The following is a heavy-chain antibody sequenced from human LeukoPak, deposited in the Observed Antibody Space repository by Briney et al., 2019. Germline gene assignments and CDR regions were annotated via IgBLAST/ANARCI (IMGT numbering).Heavy chain of an antibody. CDR2: IYYSGST. D-gene: IGHD3-9*01. CDR1: GGSISSSSYY. J-gene: IGHJ3*02. V-gene: IGHV4-39*01. Sequence: PSETLSLTCTVSGGSISSSSYYWGWIRQPPGKGLEWIGSIYYSGSTYYNPSLKSRVTISVDTSKNQFSLKLSSVTAADTAVYYCVRFQTLRTYYDILTGYSAPKDDAFDIWGQGTMVTVSS. CDR3: VRFQTLRTYYDILTGYSAPKDDAFDI.